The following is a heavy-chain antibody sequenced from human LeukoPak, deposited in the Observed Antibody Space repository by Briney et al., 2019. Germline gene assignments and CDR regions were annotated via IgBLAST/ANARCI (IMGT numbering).Heavy chain of an antibody. CDR1: GFTFSNYN. CDR3: ARRVVADFDY. J-gene: IGHJ4*02. V-gene: IGHV3-48*01. CDR2: ISRSGDTI. D-gene: IGHD2-15*01. Sequence: GGSLRLSCAASGFTFSNYNMNWVRQAPGKGLEWVSFISRSGDTIYYADSVKGRFTISRDNAKNSLYLQMNTLRAEDTAVYYCARRVVADFDYWGQGTLVTVSS.